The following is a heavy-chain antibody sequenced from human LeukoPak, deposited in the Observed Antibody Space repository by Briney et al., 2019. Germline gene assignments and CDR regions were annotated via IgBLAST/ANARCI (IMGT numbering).Heavy chain of an antibody. CDR3: ARARSDYDILTPSDY. D-gene: IGHD3-9*01. V-gene: IGHV4-39*07. Sequence: SETLSLTCTVSGGSISSSSYYWGWIRQPPGKGLEWIGEINHSGSTNYNPSLKSRVTISVDKSKNQFSLKLSSVTAADTAVYYCARARSDYDILTPSDYWGQGTLVSVSS. J-gene: IGHJ4*02. CDR2: INHSGST. CDR1: GGSISSSSYY.